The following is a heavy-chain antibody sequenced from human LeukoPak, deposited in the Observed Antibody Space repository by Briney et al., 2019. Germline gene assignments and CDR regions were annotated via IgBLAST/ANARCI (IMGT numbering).Heavy chain of an antibody. D-gene: IGHD6-19*01. CDR1: GFTFSNAW. V-gene: IGHV3-15*01. Sequence: GGSLRLSCAASGFTFSNAWMSWVRQAPGEGLEWVGRIKSKTDGGTTDYAAPVKGRFTISRDDSKNTLYLQMNSLKTEDTAVYYCTGGSSGWYYYYYGMDVWGQGTTVTVSS. CDR3: TGGSSGWYYYYYGMDV. J-gene: IGHJ6*02. CDR2: IKSKTDGGTT.